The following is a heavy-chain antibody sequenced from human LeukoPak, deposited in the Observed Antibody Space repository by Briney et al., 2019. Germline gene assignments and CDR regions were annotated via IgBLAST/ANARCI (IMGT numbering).Heavy chain of an antibody. CDR2: IYYSGST. CDR1: GGSIRSSSYN. CDR3: ARERFIVGATQTLDY. J-gene: IGHJ4*02. D-gene: IGHD1-26*01. V-gene: IGHV4-39*02. Sequence: SETLSLTCTVSGGSIRSSSYNWGWIRQPPVKGLEWIGSIYYSGSTYYNPSLRSRVTISVDTSKNQFSLRLSSVTAADTAVYFCARERFIVGATQTLDYWGQGTLVTVSS.